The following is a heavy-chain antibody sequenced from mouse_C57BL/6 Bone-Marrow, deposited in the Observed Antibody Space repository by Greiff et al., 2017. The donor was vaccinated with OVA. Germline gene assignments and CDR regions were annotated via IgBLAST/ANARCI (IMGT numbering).Heavy chain of an antibody. CDR1: GYTFTSYG. Sequence: VQLMESGAELARPGASVKLSCKASGYTFTSYGISWVKQRTGQGLEWIGEIYPRSGNTYYNEKFKGKATLTADKSSSTAYMELRSLTSEDSAVYFCARGFYYYGSSYGHYAMDYWGQGTSVTVSS. D-gene: IGHD1-1*01. CDR3: ARGFYYYGSSYGHYAMDY. CDR2: IYPRSGNT. V-gene: IGHV1-81*01. J-gene: IGHJ4*01.